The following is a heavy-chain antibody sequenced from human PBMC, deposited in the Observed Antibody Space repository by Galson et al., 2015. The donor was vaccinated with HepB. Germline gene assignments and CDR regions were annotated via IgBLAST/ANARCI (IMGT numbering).Heavy chain of an antibody. D-gene: IGHD3-10*01. J-gene: IGHJ2*01. CDR2: VSFDERSK. CDR1: GFTFTSYG. Sequence: SLRLSCAASGFTFTSYGMHWVRQAPGKGLEWVAAVSFDERSKYYAESVKGRFTISRDNSKNTLYLQVNSLRAEDTAVYYCARDEFNVAGYFDLWGRGALVTVSS. CDR3: ARDEFNVAGYFDL. V-gene: IGHV3-30*03.